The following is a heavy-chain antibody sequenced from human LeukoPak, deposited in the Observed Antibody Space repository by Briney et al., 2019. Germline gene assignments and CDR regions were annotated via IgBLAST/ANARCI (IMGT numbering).Heavy chain of an antibody. D-gene: IGHD7-27*01. CDR3: ATYKNWVAGDV. CDR2: INKEGNEE. Sequence: GGSLRLSCAASGFTFKDYWMSWVRRAPGKGPEWVANINKEGNEEHFVDSVKGRFTVSRDNAKNSLFLQMNSLRVEDTAVYYCATYKNWVAGDVWGQGTTVPVSS. V-gene: IGHV3-7*01. J-gene: IGHJ6*02. CDR1: GFTFKDYW.